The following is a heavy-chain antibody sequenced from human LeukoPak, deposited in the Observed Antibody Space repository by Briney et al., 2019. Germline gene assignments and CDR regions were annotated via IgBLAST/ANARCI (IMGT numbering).Heavy chain of an antibody. CDR1: GYTFTSYG. CDR3: ARVEGPSIFGVVDY. CDR2: SSVYKGDT. J-gene: IGHJ4*02. D-gene: IGHD3-3*01. V-gene: IGHV1-18*01. Sequence: ASVKVSCKASGYTFTSYGISWVRQAPGQGLEWMGWSSVYKGDTNYAQKPQGRVTMTTDTSTSTAYMELRSLRSDDTAVYFCARVEGPSIFGVVDYWGQGTLVTVSS.